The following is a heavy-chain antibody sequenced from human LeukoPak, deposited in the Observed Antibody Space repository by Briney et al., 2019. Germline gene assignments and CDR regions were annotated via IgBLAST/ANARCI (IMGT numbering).Heavy chain of an antibody. Sequence: GGSLRLSCAGSGSGFSFGSDVMAWVRQAPGKGLEWVSIITAGGGGTSYADSVKGRFSISRDNPKNTLYLQMNSLRAEDTAVYYCANGGYSREERFDSWGRGILVTVFS. CDR2: ITAGGGGT. V-gene: IGHV3-23*01. CDR1: GSGFSFGSDV. CDR3: ANGGYSREERFDS. J-gene: IGHJ5*01. D-gene: IGHD6-13*01.